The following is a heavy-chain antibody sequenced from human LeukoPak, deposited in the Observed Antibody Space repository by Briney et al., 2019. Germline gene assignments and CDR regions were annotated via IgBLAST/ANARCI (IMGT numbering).Heavy chain of an antibody. V-gene: IGHV3-30*02. CDR1: GFTFSTYG. Sequence: GGSLRLSCAASGFTFSTYGMNWVRQAPGKGLEWVTSIRYEGSNKYYANSVKGRFTISRDNSKNTLYLQMNSLRAEDTAVYYCAKSPPGCSSTSCYSFDYWGQGTLVTVSS. CDR2: IRYEGSNK. D-gene: IGHD2-2*01. J-gene: IGHJ4*02. CDR3: AKSPPGCSSTSCYSFDY.